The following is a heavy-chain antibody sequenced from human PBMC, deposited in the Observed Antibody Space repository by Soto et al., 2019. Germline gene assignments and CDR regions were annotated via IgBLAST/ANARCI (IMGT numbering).Heavy chain of an antibody. V-gene: IGHV3-23*01. Sequence: EVQLLESGGGLVQPGGSLRLSCAASGFTSSSYAMSWVRQAPGKGLQWVSAISGSGGSTYYADSVKGRFTISRDNSRNTLYLQMNSLRVEDTAVYYCAQGRTAVTDYYFDHWGQGTLVTVSS. J-gene: IGHJ4*02. CDR2: ISGSGGST. CDR1: GFTSSSYA. D-gene: IGHD4-17*01. CDR3: AQGRTAVTDYYFDH.